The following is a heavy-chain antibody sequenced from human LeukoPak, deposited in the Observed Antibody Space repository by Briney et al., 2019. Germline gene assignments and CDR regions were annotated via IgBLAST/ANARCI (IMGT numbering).Heavy chain of an antibody. J-gene: IGHJ4*02. CDR3: VKSSGSYYRFDY. D-gene: IGHD1-26*01. CDR1: GFTFSIYA. Sequence: PGGSLRLSCSASGFTFSIYAMHWVRQAPGKGLEYVSGISSDGGNTNHAGTVKARFTISRDNSKNTLYLQMSSLRVEDTAVYFCVKSSGSYYRFDYWGQGTLVTVSP. V-gene: IGHV3-64D*08. CDR2: ISSDGGNT.